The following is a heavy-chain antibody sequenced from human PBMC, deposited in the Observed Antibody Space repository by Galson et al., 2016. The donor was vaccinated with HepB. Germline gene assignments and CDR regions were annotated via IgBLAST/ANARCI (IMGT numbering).Heavy chain of an antibody. CDR3: ARVREQQLLDAFDI. D-gene: IGHD6-13*01. Sequence: LEWVSSISSGSSYIYYADSEKGRFTISRDNVKKSLYLQMNSLRPEDTAVYYCARVREQQLLDAFDIWGQGTMVTVSS. V-gene: IGHV3-21*01. J-gene: IGHJ3*02. CDR2: ISSGSSYI.